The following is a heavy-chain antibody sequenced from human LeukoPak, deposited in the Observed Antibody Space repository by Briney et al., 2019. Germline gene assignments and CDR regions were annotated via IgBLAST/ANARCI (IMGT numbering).Heavy chain of an antibody. CDR2: IIPIFGTA. V-gene: IGHV1-69*06. D-gene: IGHD3-16*01. Sequence: GASVKVSCKASGGTFSSYAISWVRQAPGQGLEWMGGIIPIFGTANYAQKFQGRVTITADKSTSTAYMELSSLRSEDTAVYYCARAGGYDYVWGSYKYYFDYWGQGTLVTVSS. J-gene: IGHJ4*02. CDR1: GGTFSSYA. CDR3: ARAGGYDYVWGSYKYYFDY.